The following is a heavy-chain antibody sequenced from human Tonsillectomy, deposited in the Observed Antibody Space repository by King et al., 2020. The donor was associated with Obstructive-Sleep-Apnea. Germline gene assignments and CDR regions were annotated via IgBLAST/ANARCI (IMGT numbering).Heavy chain of an antibody. CDR1: GGSISSSNYY. Sequence: QLQESGPRLVRPSETLSLTCTVSGGSISSSNYYWGWIRQPPGKGLEWIGSIYYSGSTYYNLSLKSRVTISVNTSKNQFSLKLRSVTAADTAVYFCGRQLGQLLFVDCWGQGTLVTVSS. J-gene: IGHJ4*02. CDR3: GRQLGQLLFVDC. D-gene: IGHD2-2*01. CDR2: IYYSGST. V-gene: IGHV4-39*01.